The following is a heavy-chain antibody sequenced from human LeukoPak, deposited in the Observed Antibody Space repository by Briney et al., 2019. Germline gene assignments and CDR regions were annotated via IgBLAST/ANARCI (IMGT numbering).Heavy chain of an antibody. V-gene: IGHV3-21*04. CDR3: AIVVVPAAWTYYYYGMDV. Sequence: GGSLRLSCAASGFTFSSYSMNWVRQAPGKGLEWVSSISSSSSYIYYADSVKGRFTISRDNAKNSLYLQMNSLRAEDTAVYYCAIVVVPAAWTYYYYGMDVWGQGTTVTVSS. J-gene: IGHJ6*02. D-gene: IGHD2-2*01. CDR1: GFTFSSYS. CDR2: ISSSSSYI.